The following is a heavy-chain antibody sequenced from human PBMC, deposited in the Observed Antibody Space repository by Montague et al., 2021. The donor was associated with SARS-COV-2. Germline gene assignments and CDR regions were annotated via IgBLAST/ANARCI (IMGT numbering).Heavy chain of an antibody. J-gene: IGHJ3*02. Sequence: SETLSLTCTVSGGSISSSSYYWGWIRQPPGKGLEWIGSIYYSGSTYYNPSLKGRVTIAVDTSKNLFSLKLSSVTAADTAEYYCASPTYYYDSSGSDAFDIWGQGTMVTVSS. CDR2: IYYSGST. V-gene: IGHV4-39*01. CDR3: ASPTYYYDSSGSDAFDI. CDR1: GGSISSSSYY. D-gene: IGHD3-22*01.